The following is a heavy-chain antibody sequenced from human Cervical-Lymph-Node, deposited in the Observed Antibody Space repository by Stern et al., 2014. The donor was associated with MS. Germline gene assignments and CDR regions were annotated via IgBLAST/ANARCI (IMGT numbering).Heavy chain of an antibody. D-gene: IGHD4-11*01. CDR3: ARQSRTVLDP. V-gene: IGHV4-39*01. J-gene: IGHJ5*02. CDR1: GGSISSSTHF. CDR2: INNSGYT. Sequence: QVQLQESGPRLVKPSETLSLTCTVSGGSISSSTHFWAWIRQSPGKGLEWIANINNSGYTYYNPSSGSRFTISVNTSKNHSPLNVTSVTAADTAVYYCARQSRTVLDPWGQGALVTVSS.